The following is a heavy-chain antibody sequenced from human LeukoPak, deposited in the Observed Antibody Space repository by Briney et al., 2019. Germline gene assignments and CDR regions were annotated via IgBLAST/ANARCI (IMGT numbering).Heavy chain of an antibody. V-gene: IGHV4-59*08. J-gene: IGHJ6*03. CDR3: ARHSKGRYCSSTSCYRGYYMDV. CDR2: IYYSGST. Sequence: SETLSLTCTVSGGSISSYYWSWIRQPPGKGLEWIGYIYYSGSTNYNPSLKSRVTISVDTSKNQFSLKLSSVTAADTAVYYCARHSKGRYCSSTSCYRGYYMDVWGKGTTVTISS. D-gene: IGHD2-2*01. CDR1: GGSISSYY.